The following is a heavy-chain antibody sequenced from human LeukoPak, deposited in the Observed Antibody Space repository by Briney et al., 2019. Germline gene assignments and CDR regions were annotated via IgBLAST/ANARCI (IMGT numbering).Heavy chain of an antibody. V-gene: IGHV4-59*01. CDR3: ARVAYYYGSGSSTAVDP. CDR1: GGSISSYY. Sequence: TSETLSLTCTVSGGSISSYYWSWIRQPPGKGLEWIGYIYYSGSTNYNPSLKSRVTISVDTSKNQFSLKLSSVTAADTAVYYCARVAYYYGSGSSTAVDPWGQGTLVTVSS. J-gene: IGHJ5*02. D-gene: IGHD3-10*01. CDR2: IYYSGST.